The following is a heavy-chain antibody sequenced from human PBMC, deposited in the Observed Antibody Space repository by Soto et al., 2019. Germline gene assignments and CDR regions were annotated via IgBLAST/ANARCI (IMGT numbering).Heavy chain of an antibody. CDR3: ARDSSSSYYYFDY. CDR2: ISSGSNTI. CDR1: GFTFSWFG. Sequence: EVQLVESGGGLLQPGGSLRLSCAASGFTFSWFGMNWVRQAPGKGLEWVSYISSGSNTINYAESVRGRFTISRDNAKNSLYLQMNSLRDDDTAVYYCARDSSSSYYYFDYWGHVTLVTVSS. D-gene: IGHD3-22*01. V-gene: IGHV3-48*02. J-gene: IGHJ4*01.